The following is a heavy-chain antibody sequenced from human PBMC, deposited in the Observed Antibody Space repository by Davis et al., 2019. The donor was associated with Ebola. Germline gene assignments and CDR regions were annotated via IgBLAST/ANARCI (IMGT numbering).Heavy chain of an antibody. CDR3: ATLDILTAYVSYAMDF. Sequence: AASVKVSCKGSGYSFSDYYMHWVQGAPGKGLEWVGLVDPKAGKTVYAEKFQDRVTITADKSTDTVYMELSSLRYEDTAVYYCATLDILTAYVSYAMDFWGQGTTVTVS. CDR1: GYSFSDYY. D-gene: IGHD3-9*01. J-gene: IGHJ6*02. V-gene: IGHV1-69-2*01. CDR2: VDPKAGKT.